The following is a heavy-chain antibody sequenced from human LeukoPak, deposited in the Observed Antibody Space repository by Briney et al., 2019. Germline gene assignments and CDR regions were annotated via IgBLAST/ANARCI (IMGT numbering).Heavy chain of an antibody. CDR3: ARGDPYGSGSYYFDY. D-gene: IGHD3-10*01. J-gene: IGHJ4*02. CDR2: INPNSGGT. V-gene: IGHV1-2*04. CDR1: GYTFTGYY. Sequence: GASVKVSCKASGYTFTGYYMHWVRQAPGQGLEWMGWINPNSGGTNYAQKFQGWVTMTRDTSISTAYMELSRLRSDDTAVCYCARGDPYGSGSYYFDYWGQGTLVTVSS.